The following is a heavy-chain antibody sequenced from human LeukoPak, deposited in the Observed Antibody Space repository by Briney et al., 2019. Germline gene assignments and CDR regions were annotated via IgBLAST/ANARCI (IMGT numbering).Heavy chain of an antibody. CDR1: GGTSSSYA. CDR2: IIPIFGIA. CDR3: ARDRLYYYDSSGYYQTPDY. V-gene: IGHV1-69*04. Sequence: SVKVSCTASGGTSSSYAISWVRQDPGQGLEWMGRIIPIFGIANYAQKFQGRVTITADKSTSTAYMELSSLRSEDTAVYYCARDRLYYYDSSGYYQTPDYWGQGTLVTVSS. D-gene: IGHD3-22*01. J-gene: IGHJ4*02.